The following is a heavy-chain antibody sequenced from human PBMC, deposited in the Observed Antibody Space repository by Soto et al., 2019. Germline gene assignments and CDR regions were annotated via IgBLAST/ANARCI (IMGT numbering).Heavy chain of an antibody. Sequence: SDTLSLTCTVSGGSISSYYWSWIRQPPGKGLEWIGYIYYSGSTNYNPSLKSRVTISVDTSKNQFSLKLSSVTAADTAVYYCAREAYSNYGYYYGMDVWGQGXTVTVYS. D-gene: IGHD4-4*01. CDR1: GGSISSYY. V-gene: IGHV4-59*01. CDR2: IYYSGST. CDR3: AREAYSNYGYYYGMDV. J-gene: IGHJ6*02.